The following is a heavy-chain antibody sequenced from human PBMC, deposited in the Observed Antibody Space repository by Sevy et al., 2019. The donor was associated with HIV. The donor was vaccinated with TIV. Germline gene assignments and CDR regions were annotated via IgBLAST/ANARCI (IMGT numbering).Heavy chain of an antibody. V-gene: IGHV3-30*02. CDR1: AFTFSHYA. D-gene: IGHD6-13*01. Sequence: GGSLRLSCVASAFTFSHYAMHWVRQAPGKGLEWVAFIHFDGSDKYYADSVKGRFTISRDNSKNMLYLQMNSLRAEDTAVYYCAKNTAAAGTGGFHYWGQGTRVTVSS. J-gene: IGHJ4*02. CDR2: IHFDGSDK. CDR3: AKNTAAAGTGGFHY.